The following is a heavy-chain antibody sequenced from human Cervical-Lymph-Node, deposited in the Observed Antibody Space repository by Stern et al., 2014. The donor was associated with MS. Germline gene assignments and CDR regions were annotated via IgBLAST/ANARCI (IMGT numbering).Heavy chain of an antibody. CDR3: TTDEVANFAH. Sequence: EVHLVESGGGLVKPGGSLRLSCAASGFIFSKAWMTWVRQAPGKGLEWVCRIKPKTDGGTTNYSTPVQGRFTISRDDSKNILFLHMNSLKTEDTAVYYCTTDEVANFAHWGQGTLVTVSS. V-gene: IGHV3-15*01. CDR1: GFIFSKAW. CDR2: IKPKTDGGTT. J-gene: IGHJ5*02.